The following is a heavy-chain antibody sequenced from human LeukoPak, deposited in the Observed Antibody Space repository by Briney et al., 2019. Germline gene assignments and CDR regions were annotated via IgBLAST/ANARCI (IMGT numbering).Heavy chain of an antibody. CDR3: ARQYYDILTGYSRGAFDI. D-gene: IGHD3-9*01. Sequence: SETLSLTCTVSGGSISSSSYYWGWIRQPPGKGLEWIESIYYSGSTYYNPSLKSRVTISVDTSKNQFSLKLSSVTAADTAVYYCARQYYDILTGYSRGAFDIWGQGTMVTVSS. CDR1: GGSISSSSYY. CDR2: IYYSGST. V-gene: IGHV4-39*01. J-gene: IGHJ3*02.